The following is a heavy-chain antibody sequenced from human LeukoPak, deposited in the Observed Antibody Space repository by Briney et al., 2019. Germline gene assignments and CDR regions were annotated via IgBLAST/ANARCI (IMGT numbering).Heavy chain of an antibody. CDR2: IYYSGST. V-gene: IGHV4-39*07. CDR3: ARVGPYSSSWYGPYYMDV. Sequence: SETLSLTCTVSGGSISSSSYYWGWIRQPPGKGLEWIGSIYYSGSTSYNPSLKSRVTISVDTSKNQFSLRLTSVTAADTAVYYCARVGPYSSSWYGPYYMDVWGKGTTVTVSS. D-gene: IGHD6-13*01. J-gene: IGHJ6*03. CDR1: GGSISSSSYY.